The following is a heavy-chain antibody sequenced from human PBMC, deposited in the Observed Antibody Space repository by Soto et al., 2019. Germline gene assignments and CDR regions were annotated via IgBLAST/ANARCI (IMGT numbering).Heavy chain of an antibody. Sequence: PSETLSLTCTVSGGSISNTSYYWGWVRQPPGKGLEWIGHIYYGGTSYSNPSLKGRVSLSVDTSKNQFFLKLNSVTAADTAVYFCARVKATLYRHYYFDYWGQGTPVTVSS. D-gene: IGHD5-12*01. J-gene: IGHJ4*02. CDR2: IYYGGTS. V-gene: IGHV4-39*01. CDR1: GGSISNTSYY. CDR3: ARVKATLYRHYYFDY.